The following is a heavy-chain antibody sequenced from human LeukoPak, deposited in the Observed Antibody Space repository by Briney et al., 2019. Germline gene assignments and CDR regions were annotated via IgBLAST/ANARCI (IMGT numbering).Heavy chain of an antibody. J-gene: IGHJ4*02. CDR3: ARIMTTVTTVEY. Sequence: SGGSLRLSCSASGFIFSTYTMYWVRQAPGKGLEFVSVINGDGRTTYYADSVKGRFTISRDNSKNTLYLQMNSLRAEDTAVYYCARIMTTVTTVEYWGQGTLVTVSS. CDR1: GFIFSTYT. D-gene: IGHD4-17*01. V-gene: IGHV3-64*04. CDR2: INGDGRTT.